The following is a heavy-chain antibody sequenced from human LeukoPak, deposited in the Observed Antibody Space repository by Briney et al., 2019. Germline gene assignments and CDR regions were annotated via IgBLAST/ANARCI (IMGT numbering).Heavy chain of an antibody. J-gene: IGHJ4*02. V-gene: IGHV3-21*01. D-gene: IGHD4-17*01. CDR3: ARYNYGDYGIYYFDY. CDR2: ISSSSSYI. CDR1: GFTFSSYS. Sequence: PGGSLRLSCAASGFTFSSYSMNWVRQAPGKGLEWVSSISSSSSYIYYADSVKGRFTISRDNAKNSLYLQMNSLRAEDTAVYYCARYNYGDYGIYYFDYWGQGTLVTVSS.